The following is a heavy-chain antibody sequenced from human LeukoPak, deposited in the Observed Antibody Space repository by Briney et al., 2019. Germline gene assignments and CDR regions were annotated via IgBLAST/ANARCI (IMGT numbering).Heavy chain of an antibody. V-gene: IGHV1-2*06. CDR2: INPNSGGT. CDR1: GYTFTGYY. D-gene: IGHD1-26*01. CDR3: ARDRDPSGSYWFRYYYYGMDV. J-gene: IGHJ6*02. Sequence: GASVKVSCKASGYTFTGYYMHWVRQAPGQGLEWMGRINPNSGGTNYAQKFQGRVTMTRDTSISTAYMELSRLRSDDTAVYYCARDRDPSGSYWFRYYYYGMDVWGQGTTVTVSS.